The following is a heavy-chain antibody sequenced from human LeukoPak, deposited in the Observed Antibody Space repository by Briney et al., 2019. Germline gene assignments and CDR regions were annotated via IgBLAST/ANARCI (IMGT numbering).Heavy chain of an antibody. CDR2: IYFSGST. CDR3: AREKAYDSSGYYYYYGMDV. D-gene: IGHD3-22*01. CDR1: GGSISGYC. V-gene: IGHV4-59*01. Sequence: SETLSLTCTVSGGSISGYCWSWIRQPPGKGLEWIGYIYFSGSTNYDPSLKSRVTISVDTSKNQFSLKLSSVTAADTAVYYCAREKAYDSSGYYYYYGMDVWGQGTTVTVSS. J-gene: IGHJ6*02.